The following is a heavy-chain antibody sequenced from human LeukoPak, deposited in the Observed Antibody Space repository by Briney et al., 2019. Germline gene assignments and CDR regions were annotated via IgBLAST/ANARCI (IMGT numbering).Heavy chain of an antibody. Sequence: GGSLRLSCAASGFSFSRHTMNWVRQAPGKGLEWVSCITSSGNNKYYADSLRGRFTISRDNAKNSLYLQMNSLRAEDTAVYYCARDIEYSSSYFFDYWGQGTLVTVSS. CDR2: ITSSGNNK. J-gene: IGHJ4*02. D-gene: IGHD6-6*01. CDR3: ARDIEYSSSYFFDY. CDR1: GFSFSRHT. V-gene: IGHV3-21*01.